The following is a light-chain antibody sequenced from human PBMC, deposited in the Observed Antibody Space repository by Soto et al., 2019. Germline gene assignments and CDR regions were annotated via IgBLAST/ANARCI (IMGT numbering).Light chain of an antibody. Sequence: DIVMTQSPDSLAVSLGERATINCKSSQSVLYSSNNKNYLAWYQQKPGQPPKLLIYWASTRESGVPDRFSGSGSGTDFTLTISSLQAEDVAVYHCQQYYSTLPTFGQGTKV. V-gene: IGKV4-1*01. CDR1: QSVLYSSNNKNY. CDR3: QQYYSTLPT. J-gene: IGKJ1*01. CDR2: WAS.